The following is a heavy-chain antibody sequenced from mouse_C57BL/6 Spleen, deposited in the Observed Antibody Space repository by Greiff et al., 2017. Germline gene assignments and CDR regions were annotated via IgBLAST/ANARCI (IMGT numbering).Heavy chain of an antibody. Sequence: QVQLQQSGAELVKPGASVKLSCKASGYTFTSYWMHWVKQRPGQGLEWIGMIHPNSGSTNYNEKFKSKATLTVDKSSSTAYMQLSSLTSEDSAVYYCARQGGNYVAMDYWGQGTSVTVSS. J-gene: IGHJ4*01. CDR3: ARQGGNYVAMDY. V-gene: IGHV1-64*01. CDR2: IHPNSGST. CDR1: GYTFTSYW. D-gene: IGHD2-1*01.